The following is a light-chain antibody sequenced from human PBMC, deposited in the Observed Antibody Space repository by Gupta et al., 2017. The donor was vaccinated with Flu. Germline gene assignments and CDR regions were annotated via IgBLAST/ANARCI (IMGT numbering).Light chain of an antibody. CDR2: AAS. Sequence: EVVLTQSPATLSLSPRETATLSCKTSQNVSTFIAWYQQKPGQPPRLLIYAASNRTAGVPARFSGSGSVTDFTLTISSLEPEDVAVYFCQQRGDWPSTFGQGTQLEIK. CDR1: QNVSTF. J-gene: IGKJ5*01. CDR3: QQRGDWPST. V-gene: IGKV3-11*01.